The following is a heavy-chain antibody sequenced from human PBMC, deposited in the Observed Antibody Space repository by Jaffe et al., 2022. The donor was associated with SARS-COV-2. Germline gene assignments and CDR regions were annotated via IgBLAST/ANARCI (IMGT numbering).Heavy chain of an antibody. CDR3: AKAMVRGVIIDY. D-gene: IGHD3-10*01. CDR1: GFTFDDYA. CDR2: ISWNSGSI. Sequence: EVQLVESGGGLVQPGRSLRLSCAASGFTFDDYAMHWVRQAPGKGLEWVSGISWNSGSIGYADSVKGRFTISRDNAKNSLYLQMNSLRAEDTALYYCAKAMVRGVIIDYWGQGTLVTVSS. J-gene: IGHJ4*02. V-gene: IGHV3-9*01.